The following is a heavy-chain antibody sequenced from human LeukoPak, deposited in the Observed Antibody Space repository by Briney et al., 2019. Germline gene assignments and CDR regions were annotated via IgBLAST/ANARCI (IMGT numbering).Heavy chain of an antibody. CDR2: VSYDGSNK. D-gene: IGHD2-15*01. CDR1: GFTFSSYG. Sequence: TGGSLRLSCAASGFTFSSYGMHWVRQAPGKGLEWVAVVSYDGSNKYYADSVKGRFTISRDNSKNTLYLQMNSLRVDDTAVYYCARRDIVVVVSASDYWGQGTLVTVSS. CDR3: ARRDIVVVVSASDY. V-gene: IGHV3-30*03. J-gene: IGHJ4*02.